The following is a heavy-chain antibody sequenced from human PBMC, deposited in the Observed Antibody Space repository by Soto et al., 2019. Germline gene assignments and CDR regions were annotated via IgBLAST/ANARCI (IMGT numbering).Heavy chain of an antibody. D-gene: IGHD2-15*01. V-gene: IGHV2-70*04. CDR1: GFSLSTSGMR. Sequence: SGPTLVNPTQTLTLTCTLSGFSLSTSGMRVSWIRQPPGKALEWLARIDWDDDKFYNTSLKTRLTISKDSSKNQVVLTMTNMDPVDTATYYCARMFHCSGGTCPFDYWGQGALVTVSS. CDR2: IDWDDDK. J-gene: IGHJ4*02. CDR3: ARMFHCSGGTCPFDY.